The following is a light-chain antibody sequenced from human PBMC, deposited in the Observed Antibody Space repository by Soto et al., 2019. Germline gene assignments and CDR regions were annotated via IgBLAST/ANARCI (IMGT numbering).Light chain of an antibody. CDR1: QSVSSSY. V-gene: IGKV3-20*01. J-gene: IGKJ1*01. CDR2: GAS. CDR3: QQYRSSPRT. Sequence: IVLTQSAGTLAVSPGEGATLGCRASQSVSSSYLAWYQQKPGQAPRLLIYGASNRATGIPDRFSGSGSGTDFTLTISRLEPEDFAVYYCQQYRSSPRTFGRGTKVDIK.